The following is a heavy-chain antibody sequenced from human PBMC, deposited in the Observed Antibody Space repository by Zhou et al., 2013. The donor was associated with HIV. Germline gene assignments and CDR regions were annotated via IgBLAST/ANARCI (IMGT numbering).Heavy chain of an antibody. Sequence: QVQLVQSGAEVKKPGSSVKVSCKASGGTFSSYAISWVRQAPGQGLEWMGGIIPIFGTANYAQKFQGRVTITTDESTSTAYMELSSLRSEDTAVYYCARSPFGVVTQRYYYYMDVWGKGTTVTVSS. V-gene: IGHV1-69*05. D-gene: IGHD3-3*01. CDR1: GGTFSSYA. CDR2: IIPIFGTA. CDR3: ARSPFGVVTQRYYYYMDV. J-gene: IGHJ6*03.